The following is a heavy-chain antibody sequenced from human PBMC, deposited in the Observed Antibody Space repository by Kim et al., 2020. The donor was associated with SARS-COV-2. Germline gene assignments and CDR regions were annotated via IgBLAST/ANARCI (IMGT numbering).Heavy chain of an antibody. CDR3: AREELYYYFTMDV. D-gene: IGHD1-7*01. J-gene: IGHJ6*02. V-gene: IGHV1-18*01. Sequence: AQNFQGKITMTADTSTRTVYMELRSLSSDDTAIFYCAREELYYYFTMDVWGQGTTVTVSS.